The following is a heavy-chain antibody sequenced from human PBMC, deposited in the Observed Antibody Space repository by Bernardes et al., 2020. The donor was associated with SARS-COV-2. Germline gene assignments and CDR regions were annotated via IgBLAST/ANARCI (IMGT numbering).Heavy chain of an antibody. CDR1: GGSFSDYY. J-gene: IGHJ4*02. D-gene: IGHD3-3*01. V-gene: IGHV4-34*01. Sequence: SETLSLTCAVYGGSFSDYYWTWIRQPPEKGLAWIGEINHTGSTSYNPSLKSRVTISVDTSKNQFSLKLTSVTAADTAAYYWARGRVTVYGVLIMLPAAGPLDSWGQGTLVSVSS. CDR2: INHTGST. CDR3: ARGRVTVYGVLIMLPAAGPLDS.